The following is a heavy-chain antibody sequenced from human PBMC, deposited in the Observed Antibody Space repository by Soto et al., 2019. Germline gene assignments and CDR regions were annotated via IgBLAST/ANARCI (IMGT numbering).Heavy chain of an antibody. CDR3: ASGGYSSSSSGRWNYYYYGMDV. Sequence: SVKVSCKASGGTFSSYAISWVRQAPGQGLEWMGGIIPIFGTANYAQKFQVRVTITADESTSTAYMELSSLRSEDTAVYYCASGGYSSSSSGRWNYYYYGMDVWGQGTTVTVSS. D-gene: IGHD6-6*01. V-gene: IGHV1-69*13. CDR1: GGTFSSYA. J-gene: IGHJ6*02. CDR2: IIPIFGTA.